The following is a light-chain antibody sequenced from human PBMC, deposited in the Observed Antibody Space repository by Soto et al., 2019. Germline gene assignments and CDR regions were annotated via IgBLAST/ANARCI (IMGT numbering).Light chain of an antibody. Sequence: EIVLKQSPGTLSLSPGERATLSCRASQSVSSSYLAWYQQKPGQAPRLLIYGASSRASGIPDRFSGSGSGTDFTLTISRLEPEDFAVYYCQQYGRSPWTFGQGTKVEIK. CDR1: QSVSSSY. CDR2: GAS. J-gene: IGKJ1*01. CDR3: QQYGRSPWT. V-gene: IGKV3-20*01.